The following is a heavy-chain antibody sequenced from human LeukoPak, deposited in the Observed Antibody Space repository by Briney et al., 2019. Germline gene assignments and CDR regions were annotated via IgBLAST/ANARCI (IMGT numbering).Heavy chain of an antibody. V-gene: IGHV3-30-3*01. CDR1: GFTFSSYA. CDR2: ISYDGSNK. Sequence: PGRSLRLSCAASGFTFSSYAMHWVRQAPGKGLEWVAVISYDGSNKYYADSVKGRFTISRDNSKNTLYLQMNSLRAEDTAVYYCARGGIAARPGVGLGDYWGQGTLVTVSS. CDR3: ARGGIAARPGVGLGDY. J-gene: IGHJ4*02. D-gene: IGHD6-6*01.